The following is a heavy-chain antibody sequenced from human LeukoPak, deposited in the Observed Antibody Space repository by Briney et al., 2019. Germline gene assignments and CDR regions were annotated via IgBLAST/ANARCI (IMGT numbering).Heavy chain of an antibody. CDR1: GGSFSGYY. D-gene: IGHD3-22*01. V-gene: IGHV4-34*01. CDR3: ARDAYYYDTSGYHLVDF. CDR2: INHSGST. Sequence: SETLSLTCAVYGGSFSGYYWSWIRQPPGKGLEWIGEINHSGSTNYNPSLKSRVTISVDTFKNQFSLNLSSVTAADTAVYYCARDAYYYDTSGYHLVDFWGQGTLVTVSS. J-gene: IGHJ4*02.